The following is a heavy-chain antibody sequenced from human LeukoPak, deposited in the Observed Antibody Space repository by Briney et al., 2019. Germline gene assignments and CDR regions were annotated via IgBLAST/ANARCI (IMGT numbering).Heavy chain of an antibody. Sequence: ASVKVSCKASGYTFTSYYMHWVRQAPGQGLEWMGIINPSGGSTSYAQKFQGRVTMTRDTSTSTVYMELSSLRSEDTAVYYCARCPSYYYDSSGYYPVRDASDIWGQGTMVTVSS. CDR1: GYTFTSYY. CDR3: ARCPSYYYDSSGYYPVRDASDI. J-gene: IGHJ3*02. V-gene: IGHV1-46*01. CDR2: INPSGGST. D-gene: IGHD3-22*01.